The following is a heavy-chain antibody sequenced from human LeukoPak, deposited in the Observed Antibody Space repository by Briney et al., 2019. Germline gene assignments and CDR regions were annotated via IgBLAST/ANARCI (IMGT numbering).Heavy chain of an antibody. CDR2: IFYTGST. Sequence: PSETLSLTCNVSGGSIRSYDWSWIRQPPGKGLEWIGYIFYTGSTNYNPSLKSRVTISVLTSKNRFSLKLSSVTAADTAVYYCATLTGGDDAFDIWGQGTMVTVSS. CDR1: GGSIRSYD. J-gene: IGHJ3*02. CDR3: ATLTGGDDAFDI. V-gene: IGHV4-59*01. D-gene: IGHD4-23*01.